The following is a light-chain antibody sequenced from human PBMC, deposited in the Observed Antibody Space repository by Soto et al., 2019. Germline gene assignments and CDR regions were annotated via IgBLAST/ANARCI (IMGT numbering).Light chain of an antibody. CDR2: EVS. J-gene: IGLJ1*01. V-gene: IGLV2-8*01. CDR3: NSYAGSNVYV. CDR1: SSDVGGYNY. Sequence: QSALTQPPSASGSPGQSVTISCTGTSSDVGGYNYVSWYLQHPGKPPKLMIYEVSKRPSGVPDRFSGSKSVNTASLTVSGLQAEDEADYYCNSYAGSNVYVFGTGTKLTV.